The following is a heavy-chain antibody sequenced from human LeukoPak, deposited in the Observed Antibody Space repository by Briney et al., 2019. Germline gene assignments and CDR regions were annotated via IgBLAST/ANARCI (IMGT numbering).Heavy chain of an antibody. J-gene: IGHJ3*02. CDR3: ARVGYGHAFDI. CDR1: GFTFGSYW. CDR2: IKQDGSEK. Sequence: GGSLRLSCAASGFTFGSYWMSWVRQAPGKGLEWVANIKQDGSEKYYVDSVKGRFTISRDNAKNSLYLQMNSLRAEDTAVYYCARVGYGHAFDIWGQGTMVTVSS. D-gene: IGHD6-13*01. V-gene: IGHV3-7*01.